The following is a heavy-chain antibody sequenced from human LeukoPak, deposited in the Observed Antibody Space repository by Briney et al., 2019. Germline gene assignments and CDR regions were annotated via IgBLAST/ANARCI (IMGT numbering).Heavy chain of an antibody. D-gene: IGHD6-19*01. Sequence: GRSLRLSCAASGFTFSSYGMHWVRQAPGKGLEWVAVIWYDGSNKYYADSVKGRFTISRDNSKNTLYLQMNSLRAEDTAVYYCARDRTSSGWYFNPYYYYGMDVWGQGTTVTVSS. CDR3: ARDRTSSGWYFNPYYYYGMDV. J-gene: IGHJ6*02. CDR2: IWYDGSNK. V-gene: IGHV3-33*08. CDR1: GFTFSSYG.